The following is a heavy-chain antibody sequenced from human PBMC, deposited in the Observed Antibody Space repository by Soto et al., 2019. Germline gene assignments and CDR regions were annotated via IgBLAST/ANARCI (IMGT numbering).Heavy chain of an antibody. CDR1: GGSVSSGSYY. Sequence: PSETLSLTCTVSGGSVSSGSYYWSWIRQPPGKGLEWIGYIYYSGSTYYNPSLKSRVTISVDTSKNQFSLKLSSVTAADTAVYYCARGGRRSPGMDVWGQGTTVTVSS. J-gene: IGHJ6*02. V-gene: IGHV4-31*03. CDR2: IYYSGST. CDR3: ARGGRRSPGMDV.